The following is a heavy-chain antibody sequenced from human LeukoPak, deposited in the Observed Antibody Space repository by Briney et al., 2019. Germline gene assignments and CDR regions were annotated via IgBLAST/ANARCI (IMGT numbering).Heavy chain of an antibody. Sequence: PGESLKISCKGSGYSFADSWVAWVRQMPGKGLEWMAIIYPGDSDTRYSPSFEGQVTISVDKSISTAYLQWSSLKASDTAKYYCARSPMGWGYGMDVWGQGTTVTVSS. CDR2: IYPGDSDT. CDR3: ARSPMGWGYGMDV. V-gene: IGHV5-51*01. D-gene: IGHD3-10*01. CDR1: GYSFADSW. J-gene: IGHJ6*02.